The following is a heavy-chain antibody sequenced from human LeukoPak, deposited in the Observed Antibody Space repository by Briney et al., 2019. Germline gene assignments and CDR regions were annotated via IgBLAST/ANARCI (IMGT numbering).Heavy chain of an antibody. CDR2: FSGSDDST. Sequence: GTSLRLSCAASGFAFSNYAMTWVRQAPGKGLEWVATFSGSDDSTFYADSVKGRFTISRDNSKSTLYLQMNSLRADDTAVYFCAKARHCSTTICQRRNLDYWAQGTLVTVSS. D-gene: IGHD2-2*01. CDR3: AKARHCSTTICQRRNLDY. CDR1: GFAFSNYA. V-gene: IGHV3-23*01. J-gene: IGHJ4*02.